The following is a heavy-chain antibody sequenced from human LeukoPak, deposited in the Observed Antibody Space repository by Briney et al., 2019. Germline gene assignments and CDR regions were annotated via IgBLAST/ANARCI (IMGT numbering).Heavy chain of an antibody. CDR3: ARLVDNDSSGDPDTFDM. D-gene: IGHD3-22*01. CDR2: IHYSGRT. Sequence: GSLRLSCAASGFTFSSHAMSWIRQPPGKGLEWIGFIHYSGRTRYNPSLQSRVTMSVDTSENKYSLKLTSVTPADTAVYYCARLVDNDSSGDPDTFDMWGQGTVVTVSS. V-gene: IGHV4-59*11. J-gene: IGHJ3*02. CDR1: GFTFSSHA.